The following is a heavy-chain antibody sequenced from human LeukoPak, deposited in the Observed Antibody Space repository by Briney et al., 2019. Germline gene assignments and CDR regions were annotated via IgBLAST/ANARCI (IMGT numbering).Heavy chain of an antibody. CDR2: IYTSGST. CDR1: GGSISSYY. CDR3: ARDLGGASDTTTYYDWGADY. Sequence: SETLSLTCTVSGGSISSYYWSWIRQPAGKGLEWIGRIYTSGSTNYNPSLKSRVTMSVDTSKNQFSLKLSSVTAADTAVYYCARDLGGASDTTTYYDWGADYWGQGTLVTVSS. D-gene: IGHD2/OR15-2a*01. J-gene: IGHJ4*02. V-gene: IGHV4-4*07.